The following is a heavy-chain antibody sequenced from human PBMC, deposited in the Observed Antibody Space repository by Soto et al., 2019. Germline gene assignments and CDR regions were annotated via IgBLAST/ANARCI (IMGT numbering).Heavy chain of an antibody. V-gene: IGHV4-39*01. J-gene: IGHJ4*02. CDR3: ARHVHNQGYEYYFDS. Sequence: QLQLQESGPGLVKPSETLSLTCNASGGSISSSPYAWGWIRQSPGKGLEWIWTIDYSGTIYYNPSLKSRITISVDTSKNQISLRLSSVTAADTAVYYCARHVHNQGYEYYFDSWGQGTLVTVSS. D-gene: IGHD3-3*01. CDR1: GGSISSSPYA. CDR2: IDYSGTI.